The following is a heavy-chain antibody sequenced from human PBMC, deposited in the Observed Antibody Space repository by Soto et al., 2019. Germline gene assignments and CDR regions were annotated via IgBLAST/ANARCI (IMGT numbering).Heavy chain of an antibody. CDR1: GFTFRGYA. CDR2: ISGSGEST. CDR3: AKEGAGYYDSSPYDS. D-gene: IGHD3-22*01. J-gene: IGHJ5*01. Sequence: GGSLRLSCAASGFTFRGYAMSWVRQAPGKGLEWVSAISGSGESTHYADSVKGRSTISRDNSKNTLYLQMNSLRVEDTAVYYCAKEGAGYYDSSPYDSWGQGTLVTVSS. V-gene: IGHV3-23*01.